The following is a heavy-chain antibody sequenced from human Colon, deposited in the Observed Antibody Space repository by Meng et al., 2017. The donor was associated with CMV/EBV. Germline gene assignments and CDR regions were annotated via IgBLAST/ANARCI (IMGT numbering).Heavy chain of an antibody. J-gene: IGHJ4*02. CDR3: ARGLLL. CDR1: GYTCTRYD. V-gene: IGHV1-8*01. CDR2: MNPPSGKT. Sequence: QVAQAGSDLKKPGASVKCACGASGYTCTRYDSNWVRQAGVQGLEWMGWMNPPSGKTAFAQKFQGRVTMTRNTSINVAYMELSSLTSDDTALYYCARGLLLWGQGTLVTVSS. D-gene: IGHD3-10*01.